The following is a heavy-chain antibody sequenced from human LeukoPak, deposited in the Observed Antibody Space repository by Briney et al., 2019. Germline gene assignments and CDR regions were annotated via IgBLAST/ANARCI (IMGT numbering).Heavy chain of an antibody. V-gene: IGHV4-4*09. D-gene: IGHD3-10*01. CDR1: GGSISSYY. J-gene: IGHJ6*03. CDR3: ARQPRLLWFGEFHMDV. CDR2: IYTSGST. Sequence: SETLSLTCTVSGGSISSYYWSWIRQRPGKVLEWIGYIYTSGSTNYNPSLKSRVTISVDTSKNQFSLKLSSVTAADTAVYYCARQPRLLWFGEFHMDVWGKGTTVTVSS.